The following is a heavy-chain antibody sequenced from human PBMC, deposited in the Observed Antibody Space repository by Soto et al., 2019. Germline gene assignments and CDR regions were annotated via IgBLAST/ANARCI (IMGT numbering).Heavy chain of an antibody. CDR2: NIPIFGTA. D-gene: IGHD3-10*01. J-gene: IGHJ4*02. CDR3: ARAPRLVRDPTYENYFEY. CDR1: GGTFSNFV. V-gene: IGHV1-69*13. Sequence: SVKASCKASGGTFSNFVISWVRQAPGQGLEWMGGNIPIFGTANYAQKFQGRVTIIADESTGTTYMELTSLRSEDTAVYYCARAPRLVRDPTYENYFEYLGQGILVAVSS.